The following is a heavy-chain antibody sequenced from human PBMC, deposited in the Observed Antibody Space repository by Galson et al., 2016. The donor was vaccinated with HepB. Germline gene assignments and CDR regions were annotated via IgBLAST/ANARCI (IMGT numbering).Heavy chain of an antibody. D-gene: IGHD5/OR15-5a*01. CDR2: IDWDGDK. CDR3: ARMSTFIRAFDI. J-gene: IGHJ3*02. Sequence: PALVKPTQTLTLTCTFSGFSLTTTGMCVSWIRQPPGKALEWLASIDWDGDKFYSPSLKTRVTISKDTSRNQVVLTMPNMDPLDTATYYCARMSTFIRAFDIWGHGTMVTVSS. V-gene: IGHV2-70*17. CDR1: GFSLTTTGMC.